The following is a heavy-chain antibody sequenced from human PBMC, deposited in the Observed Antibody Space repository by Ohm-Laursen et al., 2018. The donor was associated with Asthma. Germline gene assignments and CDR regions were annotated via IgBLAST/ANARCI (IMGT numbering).Heavy chain of an antibody. D-gene: IGHD3-3*01. Sequence: SLRLSCSASGFTFSTYAIHWVRQAPGKGLEWVAVGGSYYDGGLKYYADSVNGRFTVSRDDSKNTLYPQMNSLRPDDTAVYYCARDVMEWYLPAFDFWGQGTLVTVSS. J-gene: IGHJ4*02. CDR3: ARDVMEWYLPAFDF. CDR1: GFTFSTYA. V-gene: IGHV3-30-3*01. CDR2: GGSYYDGGLK.